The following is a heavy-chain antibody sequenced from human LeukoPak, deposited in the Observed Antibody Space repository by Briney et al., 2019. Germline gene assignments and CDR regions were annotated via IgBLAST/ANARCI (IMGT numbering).Heavy chain of an antibody. V-gene: IGHV3-23*01. CDR3: AKPLWGYYDSSVNDY. Sequence: GGSLRLSCAASGFTFSSYAMSWVRQAPGKGLEWVSAISGSGGSTYYADSVKGRFTISRDNSKNTLYLQMNSLRAEDTAVYYCAKPLWGYYDSSVNDYWGQGTLVTVSS. J-gene: IGHJ4*02. CDR2: ISGSGGST. D-gene: IGHD3-22*01. CDR1: GFTFSSYA.